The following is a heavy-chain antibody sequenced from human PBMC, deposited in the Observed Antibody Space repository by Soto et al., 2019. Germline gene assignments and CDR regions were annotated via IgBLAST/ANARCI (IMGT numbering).Heavy chain of an antibody. CDR1: GYTFTSYG. Sequence: ASVKVSCKASGYTFTSYGISWVRQAPGQGLEWMGWISAYNGNTNYAQKLQGRVTMTTDTSTSTAYMELRSLRSDETAVYYCARVPPGQWLSKPEGFDPWGQGTLVTVSS. J-gene: IGHJ5*02. D-gene: IGHD6-19*01. CDR3: ARVPPGQWLSKPEGFDP. CDR2: ISAYNGNT. V-gene: IGHV1-18*04.